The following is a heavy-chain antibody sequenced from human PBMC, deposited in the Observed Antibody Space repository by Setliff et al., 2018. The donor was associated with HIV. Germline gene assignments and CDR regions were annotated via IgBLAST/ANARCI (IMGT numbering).Heavy chain of an antibody. D-gene: IGHD3-9*01. CDR3: AGSILTGYYTFGADY. CDR1: FSPFPLSF. J-gene: IGHJ4*02. Sequence: SFPSSFSPFPLSFISWVRQAPGQGLELMGGIIPIFGTTNDAQKFQGRVTITTDESTTTAYMELRRLTSEDTALDYCAGSILTGYYTFGADYWGQGTLVTVSS. V-gene: IGHV1-69*05. CDR2: IIPIFGTT.